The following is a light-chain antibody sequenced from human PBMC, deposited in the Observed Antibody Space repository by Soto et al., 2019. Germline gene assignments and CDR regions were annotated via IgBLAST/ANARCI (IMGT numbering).Light chain of an antibody. CDR3: QQYVRSPLT. J-gene: IGKJ3*01. V-gene: IGKV3-20*01. CDR2: GAS. CDR1: QSVDSTY. Sequence: IVLTQSPGTLSLSPGEGATPSCRASQSVDSTYLAWYQQKPGQAPRLLIYGASRRATGIPDRFSGSGSGADFTLTISRLEPEDFGVYYCQQYVRSPLTFGPGTTLDIK.